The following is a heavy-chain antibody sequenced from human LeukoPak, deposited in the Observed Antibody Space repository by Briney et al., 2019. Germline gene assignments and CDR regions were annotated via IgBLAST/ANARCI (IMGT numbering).Heavy chain of an antibody. CDR3: ARRAGAYSHPYDY. V-gene: IGHV3-23*01. D-gene: IGHD4/OR15-4a*01. CDR2: LSGSGTKT. J-gene: IGHJ4*02. Sequence: GGSLRLSCAASGFTFSTYGMTWVRQAPGKGLEWVSSLSGSGTKTYYVDSVRGRFTISRDYSENTLDLQMNSLRAEDTAVYYCARRAGAYSHPYDYWGQGTLVTVSS. CDR1: GFTFSTYG.